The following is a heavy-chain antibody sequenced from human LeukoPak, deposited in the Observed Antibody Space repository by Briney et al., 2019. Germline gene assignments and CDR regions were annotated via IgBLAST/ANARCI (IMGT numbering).Heavy chain of an antibody. CDR1: GFTFSSYS. V-gene: IGHV3-21*01. J-gene: IGHJ4*02. D-gene: IGHD1-1*01. CDR2: IISSSSYI. CDR3: ARGDWNDAFDY. Sequence: GGSLRLSCAASGFTFSSYSMNWVRQAPGKGLEWGSSIISSSSYIYYADSVRGRFTISRNNAKNSLYLYMNTLRAEDTDVYYCARGDWNDAFDYWGQGTLVTVSS.